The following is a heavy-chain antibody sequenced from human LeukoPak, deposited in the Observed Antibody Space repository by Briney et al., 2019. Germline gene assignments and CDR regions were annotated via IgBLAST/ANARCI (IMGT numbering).Heavy chain of an antibody. V-gene: IGHV4-39*01. J-gene: IGHJ4*02. CDR2: IYYSGST. CDR3: ARLYCSGGSCYFDY. CDR1: GGSISSSSYY. Sequence: SETLSLTCTVSGGSISSSSYYWGWIRQPPGKGLEWIGSIYYSGSTYYNPSLKSRVTISVDTSKNQFSLKLSSVTAADTAVYYCARLYCSGGSCYFDYWGQGTLVTVSS. D-gene: IGHD2-15*01.